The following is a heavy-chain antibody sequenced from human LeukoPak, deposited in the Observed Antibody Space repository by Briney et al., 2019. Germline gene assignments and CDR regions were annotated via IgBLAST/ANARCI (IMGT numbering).Heavy chain of an antibody. V-gene: IGHV3-64D*06. CDR1: GFTVSKYG. Sequence: GGSLRLSCSASGFTVSKYGMDWVRQAPGKGLEYVSGISSNGSSTYYADSVKGRFTISRDNSKNTQNLQIGSLRTEDTAVDYCVKGPYCSGYSCYYGFEYWGQGTLVTVSS. J-gene: IGHJ4*02. CDR3: VKGPYCSGYSCYYGFEY. CDR2: ISSNGSST. D-gene: IGHD2-15*01.